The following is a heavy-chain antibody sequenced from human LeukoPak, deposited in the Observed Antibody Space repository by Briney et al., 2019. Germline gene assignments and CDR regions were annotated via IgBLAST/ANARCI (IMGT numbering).Heavy chain of an antibody. Sequence: PSETLSLTCTVSGGSISSSSYYWGWIRQPPGKGLEWIGSIYYSGSTYYNPSLKSRVTISVDTSKNQFSLKLSSVTAADTAVYYCARGTSSDYVWGSYRYTVCFLCFDYWGQGTLVTVSS. CDR1: GGSISSSSYY. CDR2: IYYSGST. J-gene: IGHJ4*02. D-gene: IGHD3-16*02. V-gene: IGHV4-39*01. CDR3: ARGTSSDYVWGSYRYTVCFLCFDY.